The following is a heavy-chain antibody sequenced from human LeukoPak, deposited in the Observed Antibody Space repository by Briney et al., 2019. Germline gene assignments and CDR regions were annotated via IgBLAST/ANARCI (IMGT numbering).Heavy chain of an antibody. J-gene: IGHJ4*02. V-gene: IGHV1-2*02. D-gene: IGHD3-22*01. CDR2: IKPSSGGT. CDR3: ARKWDYYNESSGCDY. Sequence: ASVKVPCKASGYTFIDHYMHWVRQAPGQGLEWMGWIKPSSGGTNYAQKFQGRVTMTRDTSISTAYMEVNRLTSDDTAVYYCARKWDYYNESSGCDYWGQGTLVTVSS. CDR1: GYTFIDHY.